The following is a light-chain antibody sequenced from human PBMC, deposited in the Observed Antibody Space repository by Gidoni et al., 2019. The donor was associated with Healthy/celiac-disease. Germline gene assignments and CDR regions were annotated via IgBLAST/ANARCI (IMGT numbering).Light chain of an antibody. CDR1: QSVSSN. Sequence: EPVLTQSPATLSVSPGERATLSCRASQSVSSNLAWYQQKPGQAPRLLIYGASTRATGIPARFSGSGSGTEFTLTISSLQSEDFAVYYCQQYNNWPRTFGQGTKLEIK. CDR2: GAS. V-gene: IGKV3-15*01. CDR3: QQYNNWPRT. J-gene: IGKJ2*01.